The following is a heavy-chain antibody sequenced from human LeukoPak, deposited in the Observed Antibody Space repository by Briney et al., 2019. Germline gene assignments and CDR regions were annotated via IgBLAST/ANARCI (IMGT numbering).Heavy chain of an antibody. Sequence: ASVKVSCKASGGTFSSYAISWVRQAPGQGLEWMGIINPSGGSTSYAQKFQGRVTMTRDTSTSTVYMELSSLRSEDTAVYYCAKGKQQLLPDWGQGTLVTVSS. CDR2: INPSGGST. V-gene: IGHV1-46*01. CDR1: GGTFSSYA. D-gene: IGHD6-13*01. J-gene: IGHJ4*02. CDR3: AKGKQQLLPD.